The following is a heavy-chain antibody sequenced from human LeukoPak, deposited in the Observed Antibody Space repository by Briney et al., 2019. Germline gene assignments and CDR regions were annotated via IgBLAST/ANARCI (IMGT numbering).Heavy chain of an antibody. V-gene: IGHV3-23*01. D-gene: IGHD2-21*01. Sequence: PGGSLRLSCAASGFTFSRYYMSWVRQTPGKGLEWISGISGNGVKTFYADSVKGRFTISRDNSKNTLYLQMNSLRVEDTAVYYCAKDPYRVVVATGNYLDPWGQGTLVTVSS. J-gene: IGHJ5*02. CDR2: ISGNGVKT. CDR1: GFTFSRYY. CDR3: AKDPYRVVVATGNYLDP.